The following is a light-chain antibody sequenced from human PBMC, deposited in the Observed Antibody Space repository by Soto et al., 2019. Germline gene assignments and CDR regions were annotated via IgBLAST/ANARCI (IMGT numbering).Light chain of an antibody. CDR2: GAS. J-gene: IGKJ4*01. CDR3: QQSFITPPLT. CDR1: QSISTY. V-gene: IGKV1-39*01. Sequence: DIQMTQSPSSLSASIGDIITITCRASQSISTYLNWYQQKPGKAPKLLIYGASTLQKGVPSRFSGSGSATDYTLTISGLQPEDFATYYCQQSFITPPLTFGGGTKVEMK.